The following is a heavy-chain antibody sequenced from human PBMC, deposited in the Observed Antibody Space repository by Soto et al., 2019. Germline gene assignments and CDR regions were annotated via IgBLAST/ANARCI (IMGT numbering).Heavy chain of an antibody. CDR1: GFTFSTYY. CDR2: IKEDGSAE. J-gene: IGHJ4*02. V-gene: IGHV3-7*01. Sequence: EVQLVESGGGLVQPGGSLRLSYAASGFTFSTYYMTWVRQAPGKGLEWVANIKEDGSAEFYVDSVKGRFTISRDNAQNSVFLQMDGLRVEDTAVYYCTSGPLGAAHYWGQGTLVSVSS. CDR3: TSGPLGAAHY. D-gene: IGHD6-25*01.